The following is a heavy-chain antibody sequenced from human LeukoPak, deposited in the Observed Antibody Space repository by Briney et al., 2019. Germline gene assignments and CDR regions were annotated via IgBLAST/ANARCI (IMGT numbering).Heavy chain of an antibody. CDR3: ARGVYIAAAQYGY. CDR1: GGSISSYY. V-gene: IGHV4-59*01. D-gene: IGHD6-13*01. CDR2: IYYSGTT. Sequence: SETLSLTCTVSGGSISSYYWSWIRQPAGKGLEWIGYIYYSGTTNYNPSLKSRVTISVDTSKDQFSLKLSSVTAADTAVYYCARGVYIAAAQYGYWGQGTLVTVSS. J-gene: IGHJ4*02.